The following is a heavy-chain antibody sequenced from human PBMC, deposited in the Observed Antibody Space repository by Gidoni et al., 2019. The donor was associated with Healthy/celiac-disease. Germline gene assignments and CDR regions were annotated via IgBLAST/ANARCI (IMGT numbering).Heavy chain of an antibody. D-gene: IGHD3-3*01. J-gene: IGHJ4*02. CDR3: AKGVKVKDDFLEWLSPFDY. CDR2: ISVSGGST. Sequence: EVQLLESGGGLVQPGVSLRLSCAGSGFNFRSYAMSWVRQAPGKGLEWVSAISVSGGSTYYADSVKGRFTISRDNSKNTLYLQMNSLRAEDTAVYYCAKGVKVKDDFLEWLSPFDYWGQGTLVTVSS. V-gene: IGHV3-23*01. CDR1: GFNFRSYA.